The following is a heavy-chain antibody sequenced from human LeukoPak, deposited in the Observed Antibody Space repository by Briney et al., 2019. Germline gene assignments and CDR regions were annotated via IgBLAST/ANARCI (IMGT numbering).Heavy chain of an antibody. CDR1: GFTFSSYA. Sequence: PGGSLRLSCAASGFTFSSYALSWVRQAPGKGLEWVSAISGSGGSTYYADSVKGRFTISRDNSKNTLYLQMNSLRAEDTAVYYCAKQVGYCSGGSCYFDDWGQGTLVTVSS. V-gene: IGHV3-23*01. CDR3: AKQVGYCSGGSCYFDD. CDR2: ISGSGGST. J-gene: IGHJ4*02. D-gene: IGHD2-15*01.